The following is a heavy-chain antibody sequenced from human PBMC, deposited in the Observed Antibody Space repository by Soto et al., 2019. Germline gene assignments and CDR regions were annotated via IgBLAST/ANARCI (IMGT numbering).Heavy chain of an antibody. Sequence: SETLSLTCAVYGGSFSGYYWSWIRQPPGKGLEWIGEINHSGSTNYNPSLKSRVTISVDTSKNQFSLKLSSVTAADTAVHYCGREKGRSLGYGGKGTLVPVSS. J-gene: IGHJ4*02. CDR2: INHSGST. CDR1: GGSFSGYY. V-gene: IGHV4-34*01. CDR3: GREKGRSLGY. D-gene: IGHD3-16*01.